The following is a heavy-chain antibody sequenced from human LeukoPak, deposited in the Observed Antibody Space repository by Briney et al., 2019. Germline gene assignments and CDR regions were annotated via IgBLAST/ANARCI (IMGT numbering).Heavy chain of an antibody. J-gene: IGHJ4*02. Sequence: GASVKVSCKASGGTFSSYAISWVRQAPGQGLEWMGGIIPIFGTANYAQKFQGRVTITADESTSTAYMELSSLRSEDTAVYYCARALGPGGTRREGGFDYWGQGTLVTVSS. CDR3: ARALGPGGTRREGGFDY. D-gene: IGHD7-27*01. V-gene: IGHV1-69*13. CDR1: GGTFSSYA. CDR2: IIPIFGTA.